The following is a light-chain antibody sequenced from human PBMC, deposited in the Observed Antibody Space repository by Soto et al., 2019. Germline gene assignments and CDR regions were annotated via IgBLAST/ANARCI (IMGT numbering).Light chain of an antibody. CDR3: SSYAGSNFVV. CDR1: SSDVGGYNY. CDR2: EVT. J-gene: IGLJ2*01. V-gene: IGLV2-8*01. Sequence: QSALTQPPSASGSPGQSVTISCTGTSSDVGGYNYVSWYQQHPGKAPKLMIYEVTKRPSGVPDRFSGSKSDNTASLTVSGLQAEDEADYDCSSYAGSNFVVFGGGTKLTVL.